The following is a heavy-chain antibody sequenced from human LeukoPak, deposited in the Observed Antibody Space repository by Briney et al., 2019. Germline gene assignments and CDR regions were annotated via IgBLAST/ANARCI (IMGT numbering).Heavy chain of an antibody. V-gene: IGHV4-4*07. D-gene: IGHD3-16*01. Sequence: SETLSLTCSVSGGSISTYYWSWLRQPAGKGLEWIGRISSSGSTNYNPSLKSRVTMSVDTSTNQFSLKLSSVTAADTAVYYCAKDEGEFTFDYWGEGTLVTVSS. J-gene: IGHJ4*02. CDR3: AKDEGEFTFDY. CDR2: ISSSGST. CDR1: GGSISTYY.